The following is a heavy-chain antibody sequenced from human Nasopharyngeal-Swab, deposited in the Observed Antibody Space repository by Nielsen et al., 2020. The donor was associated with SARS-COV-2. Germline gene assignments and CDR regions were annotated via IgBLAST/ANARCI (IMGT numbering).Heavy chain of an antibody. CDR2: ISAYNGNT. D-gene: IGHD6-13*01. CDR3: ARERQQPLNYGMDV. V-gene: IGHV1-18*01. CDR1: GYNFTSYG. Sequence: ASVKVSCKASGYNFTSYGISWVRQAPGQGLEWMGWISAYNGNTNYAQKLQGRVTMTTDTSTSTAYMELRSLRSGDTAVYYCARERQQPLNYGMDVWGQGTTVTVSS. J-gene: IGHJ6*02.